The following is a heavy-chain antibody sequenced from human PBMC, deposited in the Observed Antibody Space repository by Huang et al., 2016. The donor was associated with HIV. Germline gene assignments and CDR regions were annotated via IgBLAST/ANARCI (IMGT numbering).Heavy chain of an antibody. J-gene: IGHJ6*02. D-gene: IGHD3-9*01. CDR2: ITHRGST. CDR3: ARGAVRYFDRGGTRYYGMDV. Sequence: QVQLQQWGAGLLKPSETLSLTCAVCGGSFSNYFWSWIRQPPGQGLEWIGEITHRGSTNYSPSLKGRGTISVDTSKNQFSLNLTSVTAADTAVYYCARGAVRYFDRGGTRYYGMDVWGQGTTVTVSS. V-gene: IGHV4-34*01. CDR1: GGSFSNYF.